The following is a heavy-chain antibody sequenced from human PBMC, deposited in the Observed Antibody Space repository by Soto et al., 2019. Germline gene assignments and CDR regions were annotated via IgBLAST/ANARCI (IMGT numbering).Heavy chain of an antibody. J-gene: IGHJ4*02. D-gene: IGHD3-10*01. CDR3: ASSYGSGYRAFDY. CDR1: GDTFTFYS. CDR2: INPILSMS. V-gene: IGHV1-69*02. Sequence: QVQLVQSGAEVKKPGSSVRVSCKASGDTFTFYSINWVRQAPGLGLEWMGRINPILSMSNYAQRFQGRVTMTADKYTSTAYMELSSLRSEDTAMYYCASSYGSGYRAFDYWGQGARVTVSS.